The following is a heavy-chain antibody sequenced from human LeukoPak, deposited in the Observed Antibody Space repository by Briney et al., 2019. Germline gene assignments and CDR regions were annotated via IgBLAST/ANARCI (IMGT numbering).Heavy chain of an antibody. CDR2: IKQDGSEK. D-gene: IGHD4-17*01. Sequence: GGSLRLSCAASGFTSSSYWMSWVRQAPGKGLEWVANIKQDGSEKYYVDSVKGRFTISRDNAKNSLYLQMNSLRAEDTAVYYCARVNDYGDYGSEYFDYWGQGTLVTVSS. J-gene: IGHJ4*02. CDR1: GFTSSSYW. V-gene: IGHV3-7*01. CDR3: ARVNDYGDYGSEYFDY.